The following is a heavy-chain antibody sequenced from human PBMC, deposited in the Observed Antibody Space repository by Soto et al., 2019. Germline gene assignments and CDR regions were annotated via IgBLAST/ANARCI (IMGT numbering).Heavy chain of an antibody. CDR3: ARGVRNYYGVDV. CDR2: IKFDGGIT. Sequence: EVQLVESGGGLVQPGGSLRLSCVASGFTFSDYWMHWVRQAPGKGLVWVSRIKFDGGITSHADSVKGRFTISRDNARNTVHLQMNSPRAEDTGVYYCARGVRNYYGVDVWGQGTTVTVSS. V-gene: IGHV3-74*01. D-gene: IGHD2-2*01. J-gene: IGHJ6*02. CDR1: GFTFSDYW.